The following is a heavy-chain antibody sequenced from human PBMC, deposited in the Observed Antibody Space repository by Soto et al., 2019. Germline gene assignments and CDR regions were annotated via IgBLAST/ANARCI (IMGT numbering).Heavy chain of an antibody. CDR1: GYSFTSYW. CDR3: ARQWLASYYYYGMDV. D-gene: IGHD6-19*01. V-gene: IGHV5-10-1*01. CDR2: IDPSDSYT. Sequence: PGESLRISCKGSGYSFTSYWISWVRQMPGKGLEWMGRIDPSDSYTNYSPSFQGHVTISADKSINTAYLQWSSLKASDTAMYYCARQWLASYYYYGMDVWGQGTTVTVSS. J-gene: IGHJ6*02.